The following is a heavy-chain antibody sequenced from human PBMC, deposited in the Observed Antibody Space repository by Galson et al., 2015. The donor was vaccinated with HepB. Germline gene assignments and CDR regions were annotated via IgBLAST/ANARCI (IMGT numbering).Heavy chain of an antibody. CDR2: ISYDGSNK. Sequence: LRLSCAASGFTFSSYAMHWVRQAPGKGLEWVAVISYDGSNKYYADSVKGRFTISRDNSKNTLYLQMNSLRGEDTAVYYCARDLWSSMATTDYWGQGTLVTVSS. D-gene: IGHD5-24*01. V-gene: IGHV3-30*04. CDR1: GFTFSSYA. CDR3: ARDLWSSMATTDY. J-gene: IGHJ4*02.